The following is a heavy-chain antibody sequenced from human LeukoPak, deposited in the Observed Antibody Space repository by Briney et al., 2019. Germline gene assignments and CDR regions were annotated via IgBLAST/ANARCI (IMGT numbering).Heavy chain of an antibody. D-gene: IGHD1-26*01. CDR2: INHSGST. CDR3: ARARTRELLDY. CDR1: GGSFSGYY. J-gene: IGHJ4*02. Sequence: SETLSLTCAVYGGSFSGYYWSWIRQPPGKGLEWIGEINHSGSTNYNPSLTRRVTISVDTSKNQSSLKLSSVTAADTAVYYCARARTRELLDYWGQGTLVTVSS. V-gene: IGHV4-34*01.